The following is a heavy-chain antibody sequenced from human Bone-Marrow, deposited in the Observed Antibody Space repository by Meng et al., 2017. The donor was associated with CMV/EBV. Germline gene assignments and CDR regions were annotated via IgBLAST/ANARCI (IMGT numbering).Heavy chain of an antibody. CDR2: IYPGDSDT. D-gene: IGHD1-26*01. J-gene: IGHJ3*02. V-gene: IGHV5-51*01. CDR3: ARAIVGANDAFDI. CDR1: GYSFTSYW. Sequence: GGSLRLSCKGSGYSFTSYWIGWVRQMPGKGLEWMGIIYPGDSDTRYSPSFQGQVTISADKSISTAYLQWSRLKASDTAMYYCARAIVGANDAFDIWGRGTMVTVSS.